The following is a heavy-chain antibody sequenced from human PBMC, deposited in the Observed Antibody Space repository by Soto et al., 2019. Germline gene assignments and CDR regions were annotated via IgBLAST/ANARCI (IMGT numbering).Heavy chain of an antibody. CDR1: GGSISSYY. D-gene: IGHD5-12*01. CDR3: ARGQEMATKYDY. CDR2: IYYSGST. V-gene: IGHV4-59*01. Sequence: QVQLQESGPGLVKPSETLSLTCTVSGGSISSYYWSWIRQPPGKGLEWIGYIYYSGSTNYNPSLKSRVTIAVDTSKNQFSLKLSSVTAADTDVYYCARGQEMATKYDYWGQGTLVTVSS. J-gene: IGHJ4*02.